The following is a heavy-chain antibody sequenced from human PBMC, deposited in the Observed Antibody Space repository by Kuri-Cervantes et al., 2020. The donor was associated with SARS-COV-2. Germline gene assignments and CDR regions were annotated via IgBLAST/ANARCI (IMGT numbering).Heavy chain of an antibody. J-gene: IGHJ4*02. CDR1: GGSISSSSYY. Sequence: GSLRLSCTVSGGSISSSSYYWGWIRQPPGKGLEWIGSIYYSGSTYYNPSLKSRVTISVDTSKNQFSLKLSSVTAADTAVYYCARRRLEAVAGEVDYWGQGTLVTVSS. CDR2: IYYSGST. CDR3: ARRRLEAVAGEVDY. D-gene: IGHD6-19*01. V-gene: IGHV4-39*01.